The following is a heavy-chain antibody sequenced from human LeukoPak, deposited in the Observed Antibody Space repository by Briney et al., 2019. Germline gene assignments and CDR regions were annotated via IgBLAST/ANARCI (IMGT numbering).Heavy chain of an antibody. CDR1: GYTFTGYY. J-gene: IGHJ4*02. D-gene: IGHD5-18*01. V-gene: IGHV1-2*02. CDR3: AREVDTAMVALDY. CDR2: INPNSGGT. Sequence: ASVKVSCKASGYTFTGYYMHWVRQAPGQGLEWMGWINPNSGGTNYAQKFQGRVTMTRDTSISTAYMELSRLRSDDTAVYYCAREVDTAMVALDYWGQRNLVTLSS.